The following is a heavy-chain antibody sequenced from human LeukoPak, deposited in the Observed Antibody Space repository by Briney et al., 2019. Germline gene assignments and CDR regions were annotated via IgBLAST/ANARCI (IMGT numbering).Heavy chain of an antibody. D-gene: IGHD2-21*01. J-gene: IGHJ4*02. CDR2: ISSSGGTT. V-gene: IGHV3-23*01. Sequence: GGSLRLSCAASGFTFSNYAMNWVRQAPGKGLEWVSVISSSGGTTNYADSVKGRFTVSRDNSKNTLYLQLNSLRAEDTAVYYCARGKESIYSETLGWGQGTLVTVSS. CDR1: GFTFSNYA. CDR3: ARGKESIYSETLG.